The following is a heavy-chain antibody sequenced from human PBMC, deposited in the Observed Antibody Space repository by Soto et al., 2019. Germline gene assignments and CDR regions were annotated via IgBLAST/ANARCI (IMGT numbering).Heavy chain of an antibody. CDR1: GGSISSSSYY. Sequence: SETLSLTCTVSGGSISSSSYYWGWIRQPPGKGLEWIGSIYYSGSTYYNPSLKSRVTISVDTSKNQFSLKLSSVTAADTAVYYCARQSAGPGGPPYYWGQGTLVTVSS. D-gene: IGHD1-26*01. CDR3: ARQSAGPGGPPYY. V-gene: IGHV4-39*01. CDR2: IYYSGST. J-gene: IGHJ4*02.